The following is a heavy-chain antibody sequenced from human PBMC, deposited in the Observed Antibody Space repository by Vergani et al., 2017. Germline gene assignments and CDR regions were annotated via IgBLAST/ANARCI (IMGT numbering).Heavy chain of an antibody. D-gene: IGHD2-2*01. CDR1: GYTFTGYY. J-gene: IGHJ5*02. Sequence: QVQLVQSGAEVKKPGASVKVSCKASGYTFTGYYMHWVRQAPGQGLEWRGWISPNSGGTNYAQKFQGRVNMTRDTSISTAYMERSRLISDDTAVYYCARVVVPATIPSWFDPWGQGTLVTVSS. V-gene: IGHV1-2*02. CDR2: ISPNSGGT. CDR3: ARVVVPATIPSWFDP.